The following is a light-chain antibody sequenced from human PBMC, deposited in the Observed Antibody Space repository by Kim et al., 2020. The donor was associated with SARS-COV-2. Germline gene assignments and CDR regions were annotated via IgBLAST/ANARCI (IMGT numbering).Light chain of an antibody. Sequence: DIQLTQSPSFLSASVGDRVTITCRASQDISSYLAWYQQKPGKAPELLIYAASTLQSGVPSRFSGSGSGTEFTLTINSLQPEDFATYYCQQLNSYPYNFGQGTKLEI. V-gene: IGKV1-9*01. CDR3: QQLNSYPYN. CDR2: AAS. CDR1: QDISSY. J-gene: IGKJ2*01.